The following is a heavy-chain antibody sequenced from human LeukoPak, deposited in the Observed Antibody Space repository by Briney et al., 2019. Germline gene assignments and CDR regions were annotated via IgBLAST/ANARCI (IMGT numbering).Heavy chain of an antibody. J-gene: IGHJ1*01. CDR2: ISGSGGST. Sequence: PGGSLRPSCAASGFTFTSYALSRVRQAPGKGLEWVSSISGSGGSTYYADSVKGRFTISRDNSKNTLYLQMNSLRAEDTAVYYCAKDLPNPGTSRHFQYWGQGTLVTVSS. CDR1: GFTFTSYA. V-gene: IGHV3-23*01. D-gene: IGHD2-8*01. CDR3: AKDLPNPGTSRHFQY.